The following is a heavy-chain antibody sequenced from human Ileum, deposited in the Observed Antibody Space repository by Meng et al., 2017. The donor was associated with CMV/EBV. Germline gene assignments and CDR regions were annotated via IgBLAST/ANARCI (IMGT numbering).Heavy chain of an antibody. CDR2: MRNDGSYK. D-gene: IGHD3-22*01. V-gene: IGHV3-30*02. CDR1: GFTFVSYG. Sequence: QARLMECGGGVVHPGDSLRLSCAASGFTFVSYGMHWVRQAPGKGLEWVAFMRNDGSYKYYADSVKGRFTISRDSFRNTLYLQMNSLRPEDSGLYYCSMKYYESSPFDPWGQGTLVTVSS. CDR3: SMKYYESSPFDP. J-gene: IGHJ5*02.